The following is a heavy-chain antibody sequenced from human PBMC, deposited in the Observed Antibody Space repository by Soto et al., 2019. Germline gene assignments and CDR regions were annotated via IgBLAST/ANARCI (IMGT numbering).Heavy chain of an antibody. V-gene: IGHV3-9*01. D-gene: IGHD3-10*01. CDR2: ISWNGASI. Sequence: EVQLVESGGGLVQPGRSLRLSCAASGFTFDDYAIHWVRQAPGRGLEWVAGISWNGASIGYADSVKGRFTISRDNAKNSLHLQMNSLRSEDTALYYCANLPLYGSGFDCWGQGILVTVSS. CDR1: GFTFDDYA. J-gene: IGHJ4*02. CDR3: ANLPLYGSGFDC.